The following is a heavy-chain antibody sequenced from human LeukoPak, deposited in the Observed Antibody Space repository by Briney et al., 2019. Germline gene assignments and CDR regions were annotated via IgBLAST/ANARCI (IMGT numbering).Heavy chain of an antibody. J-gene: IGHJ4*02. D-gene: IGHD6-13*01. V-gene: IGHV4-59*12. CDR1: GGSISSYY. CDR2: MYYSGSTNYNPST. Sequence: SETLSLTCTVSGGSISSYYWSWIRQPPGKGLEWIGYMYYSGSTNYNPSTNYNPSLKSRVTISVDTSKNQFSLKLSSVTAADTAVYYCARGPHQRQLVTHYFDYWGQGTLVTVSS. CDR3: ARGPHQRQLVTHYFDY.